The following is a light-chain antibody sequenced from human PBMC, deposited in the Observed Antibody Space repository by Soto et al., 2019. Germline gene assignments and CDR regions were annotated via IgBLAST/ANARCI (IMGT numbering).Light chain of an antibody. CDR1: SSNIGSKY. V-gene: IGLV1-47*01. Sequence: QPVLTQPPSASGTPGQRVTISCSGSSSNIGSKYVYWYQQLPGTAPKLLLYRNNQRPSGVPDRFSASKSGTSASLAISGLRSEDEADYYCEAWDDSLSVLVFGGGTKLTVL. J-gene: IGLJ2*01. CDR3: EAWDDSLSVLV. CDR2: RNN.